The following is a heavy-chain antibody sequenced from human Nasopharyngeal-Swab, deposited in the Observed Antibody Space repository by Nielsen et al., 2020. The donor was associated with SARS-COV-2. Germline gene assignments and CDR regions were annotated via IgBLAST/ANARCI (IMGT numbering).Heavy chain of an antibody. J-gene: IGHJ1*01. CDR3: ARHKGYYDSSGYHRGYFQH. Sequence: SETLSLTCTVSGGSISSSSYYWGWLRQPPGTGLEWIGSIYYSGSTYYNPSLKSRVTISLDTSKNQFSLKLSSVTAADTAVYYCARHKGYYDSSGYHRGYFQHWCQVTLGTVSS. V-gene: IGHV4-39*01. CDR1: GGSISSSSYY. CDR2: IYYSGST. D-gene: IGHD3-22*01.